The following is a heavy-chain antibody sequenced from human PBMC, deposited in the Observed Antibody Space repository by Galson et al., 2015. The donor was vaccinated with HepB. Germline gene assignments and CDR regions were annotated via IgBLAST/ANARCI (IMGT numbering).Heavy chain of an antibody. CDR3: ARVLTHWYCDL. V-gene: IGHV3-7*01. D-gene: IGHD4-23*01. CDR1: GFSFGTSW. CDR2: IAPDGSEM. Sequence: LRLSCAASGFSFGTSWVTWFRRAPGKGLEWVANIAPDGSEMFYVHSVKGRFTISRDNARNSLYLQMHSLRADDTAEYYCARVLTHWYCDLWGRGTLVTVSP. J-gene: IGHJ2*01.